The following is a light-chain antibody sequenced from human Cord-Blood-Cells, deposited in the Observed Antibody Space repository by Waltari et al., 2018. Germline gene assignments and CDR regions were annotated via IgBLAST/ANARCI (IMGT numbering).Light chain of an antibody. CDR1: SSDVGGYNY. J-gene: IGLJ1*01. Sequence: QSALTQPASVSGSPGQSITISCTGTSSDVGGYNYVSWYQQHPGKAPKLMIYDVSNRPSWVSNRFSGSKSGNTASLTISGLQAEDEADYYCSSYTSSSLGVFGTGTKVTVL. CDR3: SSYTSSSLGV. CDR2: DVS. V-gene: IGLV2-14*01.